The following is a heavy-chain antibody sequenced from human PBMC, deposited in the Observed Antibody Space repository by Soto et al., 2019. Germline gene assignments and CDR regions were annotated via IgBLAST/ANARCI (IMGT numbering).Heavy chain of an antibody. D-gene: IGHD6-13*01. CDR1: GYTFTNYA. CDR2: INAGNGNT. Sequence: ASVKVSCKASGYTFTNYAMHWVRQAPGQRLEWMGWINAGNGNTKYAQKFQGRVTFTRDTSASTAYMELSSLRSEDTAVYYCVRRHVSATGIDWFDPWGQGTLVSVSA. CDR3: VRRHVSATGIDWFDP. V-gene: IGHV1-3*01. J-gene: IGHJ5*02.